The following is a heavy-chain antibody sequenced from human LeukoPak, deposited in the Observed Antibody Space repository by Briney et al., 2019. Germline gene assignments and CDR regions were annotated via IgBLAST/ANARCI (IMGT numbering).Heavy chain of an antibody. CDR1: GFTFSSYA. Sequence: PGGSLRLSCAASGFTFSSYAMSWVRQAPGKGLEWVSAISGSGGSTYYADSVKCRFTIYRENSKNTLYLQMNSLRAEDTAVYYCAKDQFRRGGQQLDSTLYYYYGMDVWGQGTTVTVSS. D-gene: IGHD6-13*01. J-gene: IGHJ6*02. CDR2: ISGSGGST. V-gene: IGHV3-23*01. CDR3: AKDQFRRGGQQLDSTLYYYYGMDV.